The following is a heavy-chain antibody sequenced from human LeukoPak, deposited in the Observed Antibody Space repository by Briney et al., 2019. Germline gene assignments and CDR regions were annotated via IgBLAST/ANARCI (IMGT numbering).Heavy chain of an antibody. CDR3: AKGVAGTGFDY. V-gene: IGHV3-30*02. Sequence: GGSLRLSCVPFGFTFGSHGMHWVRQAPGKGLEWVAFMRYDGSDKYYADSVKGRFTSSRDNSKNTLYLQMNSLRADDTAVYYCAKGVAGTGFDYWGQGTLVTVSS. CDR1: GFTFGSHG. D-gene: IGHD6-19*01. CDR2: MRYDGSDK. J-gene: IGHJ4*02.